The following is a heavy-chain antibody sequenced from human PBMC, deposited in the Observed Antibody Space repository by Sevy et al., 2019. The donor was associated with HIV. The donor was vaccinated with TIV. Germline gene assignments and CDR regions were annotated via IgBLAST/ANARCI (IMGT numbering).Heavy chain of an antibody. CDR3: ARGRIAVAVL. J-gene: IGHJ4*02. V-gene: IGHV3-48*01. CDR1: GFTFSSYS. D-gene: IGHD6-19*01. Sequence: GGSLRLSCAASGFTFSSYSLNWVRQAPGKGLEGVSYMSSSSSTIYYAASVKGRLTISRDNAKNSLYLQMNSLRAEDTAVYYCARGRIAVAVLWGQGTLVTVSS. CDR2: MSSSSSTI.